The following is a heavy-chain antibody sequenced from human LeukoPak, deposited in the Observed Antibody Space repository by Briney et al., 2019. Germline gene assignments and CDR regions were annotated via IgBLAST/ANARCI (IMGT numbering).Heavy chain of an antibody. D-gene: IGHD4-17*01. Sequence: PGGSLRLSCAASGFTFSSYGMHWVRQAPGKGLEWVAIMWYDGSNKYYTDSVKGRFTISRDNSKNTLYLQMNSLRAEDTAIYYCASRHYDFGYYWGQGTLVTVSS. CDR1: GFTFSSYG. J-gene: IGHJ4*02. V-gene: IGHV3-30*02. CDR2: MWYDGSNK. CDR3: ASRHYDFGYY.